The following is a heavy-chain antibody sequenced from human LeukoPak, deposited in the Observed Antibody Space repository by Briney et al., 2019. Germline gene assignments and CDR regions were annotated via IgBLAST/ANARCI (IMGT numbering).Heavy chain of an antibody. CDR2: IYSGGTT. CDR1: GFTVSRNY. V-gene: IGHV3-53*01. Sequence: GGSLRLSCAASGFTVSRNYMSWVRQAPGRGLEWVSVIYSGGTTYYADSVKGRFTISRDISKNPLYLQMNSLTAEDTAVYFCARGGYSYGSQDYFDYWGQGTLVTVFS. CDR3: ARGGYSYGSQDYFDY. J-gene: IGHJ4*02. D-gene: IGHD3-16*02.